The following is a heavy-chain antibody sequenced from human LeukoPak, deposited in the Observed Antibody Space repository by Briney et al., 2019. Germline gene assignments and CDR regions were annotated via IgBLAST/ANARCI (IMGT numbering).Heavy chain of an antibody. V-gene: IGHV3-7*01. CDR2: IKQDGSEK. CDR3: ARDRSIAASYYFDY. J-gene: IGHJ4*02. Sequence: GGSLRLSCAASGFTFSSYAMSWVRQAPGKGLEWVANIKQDGSEKYYVDSVKGRFTISRDNAKISLYLQMNSLRAEDTAVYYCARDRSIAASYYFDYWGQGTLVTVSS. D-gene: IGHD6-6*01. CDR1: GFTFSSYA.